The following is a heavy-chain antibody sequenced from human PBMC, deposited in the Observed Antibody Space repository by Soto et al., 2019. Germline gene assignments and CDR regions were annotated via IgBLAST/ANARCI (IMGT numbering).Heavy chain of an antibody. CDR1: GFTFSAYD. J-gene: IGHJ4*02. V-gene: IGHV3-33*01. Sequence: HPGGSLRLSCAASGFTFSAYDVHWFRQAPGKRLEWLAVLWRDGSKVYYADSVKGRFIISRGNSKNTLYLEMNSRRVEDTAVYYCARDGTGWTGGDHWGQGTLVTVSS. CDR3: ARDGTGWTGGDH. CDR2: LWRDGSKV. D-gene: IGHD6-19*01.